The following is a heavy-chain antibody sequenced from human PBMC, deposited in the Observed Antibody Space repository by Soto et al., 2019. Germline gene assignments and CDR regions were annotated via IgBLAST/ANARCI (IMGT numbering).Heavy chain of an antibody. CDR3: ARDKIAYYYYCYGMDV. V-gene: IGHV1-3*01. J-gene: IGHJ6*02. Sequence: ASVKVSCKASGYTFTSYAMHWVRQAPGQRLEWMGWINAGNGNTKYSQKFQGRVTITRDTSASTAYMELSSLRSEDTAVYYCARDKIAYYYYCYGMDVWGQGTTVTVS. CDR2: INAGNGNT. CDR1: GYTFTSYA.